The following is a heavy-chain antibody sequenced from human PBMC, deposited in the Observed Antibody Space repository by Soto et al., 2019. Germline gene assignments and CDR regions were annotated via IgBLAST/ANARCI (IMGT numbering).Heavy chain of an antibody. J-gene: IGHJ3*02. Sequence: QVQLVESGGGVVQPGRSLRLSCAASGFTFSSYGMHWVRQAPGKGLEWVAVIWYDGSNKYYADSVKGRFTISRDNSKNTLYLQMNSLRAEDTAVYYCARDTGVYDSSGYYRPSGAFDIWGQGTMVTVSS. V-gene: IGHV3-33*01. CDR2: IWYDGSNK. CDR3: ARDTGVYDSSGYYRPSGAFDI. D-gene: IGHD3-22*01. CDR1: GFTFSSYG.